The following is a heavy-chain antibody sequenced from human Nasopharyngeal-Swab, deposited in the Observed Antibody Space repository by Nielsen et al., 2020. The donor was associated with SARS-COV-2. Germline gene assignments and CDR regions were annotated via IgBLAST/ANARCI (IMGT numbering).Heavy chain of an antibody. CDR3: ARGSRDTIFGVVIIQTPFDY. J-gene: IGHJ4*02. CDR1: GGSFSGYY. CDR2: INHSGST. Sequence: ESLKISCAVYGGSFSGYYWSWIRQPPGKGLEWIGEINHSGSTNYNPSLKSRVTISVDTSKNQFSLKLSSVTAADTAVYYCARGSRDTIFGVVIIQTPFDYWGQGTLVTVSS. D-gene: IGHD3-3*01. V-gene: IGHV4-34*01.